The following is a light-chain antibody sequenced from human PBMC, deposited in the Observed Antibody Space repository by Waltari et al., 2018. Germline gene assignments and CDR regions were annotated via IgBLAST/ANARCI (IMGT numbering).Light chain of an antibody. V-gene: IGLV6-57*03. CDR3: QSYDSDEGVV. J-gene: IGLJ2*01. Sequence: NSLLTRPHSVSESPGKTVTISCPRTSDSIASHYVQWYQQRPGSAPTTVIFEDNQRPSGVPDRFSASIDTSSNSASLTISGLKTEDEALYYCQSYDSDEGVVFGGGTKLTVL. CDR2: EDN. CDR1: SDSIASHY.